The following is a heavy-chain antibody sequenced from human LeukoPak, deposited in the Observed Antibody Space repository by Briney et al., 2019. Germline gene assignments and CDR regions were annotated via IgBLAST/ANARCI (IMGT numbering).Heavy chain of an antibody. Sequence: SETLSLTCTVSGGSINNYCWNWIRQPPGKGLEWLGYITGSIYFSVCTKYDPSLQSRVTMSVDTSKYQFSLTLSSVTAADTAVYYCARAERTVNVFDIWGQGTIVTVSS. CDR2: ITGSIYFSVCT. CDR3: ARAERTVNVFDI. CDR1: GGSINNYC. J-gene: IGHJ3*02. D-gene: IGHD1-1*01. V-gene: IGHV4-59*01.